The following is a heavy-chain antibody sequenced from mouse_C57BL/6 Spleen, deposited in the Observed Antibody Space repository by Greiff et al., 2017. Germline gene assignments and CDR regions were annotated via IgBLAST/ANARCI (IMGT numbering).Heavy chain of an antibody. Sequence: EVQLVESEGGLVQPGSSMKLSCTASGFTFSDYYMAWVRQVPEKGLEWVANINYDGSSTYYLDSLKSRFFISGDNAKNILYLQMSSLKSEDTSTYYCARERGYDGFFDYWGQGTTLTVSS. CDR1: GFTFSDYY. CDR2: INYDGSST. V-gene: IGHV5-16*01. J-gene: IGHJ2*01. CDR3: ARERGYDGFFDY. D-gene: IGHD2-2*01.